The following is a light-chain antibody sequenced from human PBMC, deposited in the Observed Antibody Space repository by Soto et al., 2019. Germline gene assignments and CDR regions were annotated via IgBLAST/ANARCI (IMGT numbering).Light chain of an antibody. V-gene: IGKV1-6*01. CDR3: LQDYNDPYT. Sequence: AIQMTQSPSSLSASVGDRVTITCRASQGIGSDLGWYQQKPGKAPKLLIYAASSLQSGVPSRFSGSGSGTDFTLTISSLQPEDFATYYCLQDYNDPYTFGQGTKLEIK. J-gene: IGKJ2*01. CDR1: QGIGSD. CDR2: AAS.